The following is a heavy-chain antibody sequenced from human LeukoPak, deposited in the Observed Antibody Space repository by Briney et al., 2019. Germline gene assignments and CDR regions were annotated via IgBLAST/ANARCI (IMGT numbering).Heavy chain of an antibody. V-gene: IGHV4-4*02. CDR2: VNLQGST. CDR1: GGSITNTNY. J-gene: IGHJ4*02. CDR3: AREGGPYRPLDY. Sequence: ETLSLTCGVSGGSITNTNYWTWVRQPPGKGLEWIGEVNLQGSTNYNPSLTGRVAIAVDTSENHISLQLTSVTAADTAVYYCAREGGPYRPLDYSGQGTLVTVSS.